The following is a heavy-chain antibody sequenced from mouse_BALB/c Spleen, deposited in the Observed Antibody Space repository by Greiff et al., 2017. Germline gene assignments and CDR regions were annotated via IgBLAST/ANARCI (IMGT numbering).Heavy chain of an antibody. CDR1: GFSLTGYG. J-gene: IGHJ4*01. Sequence: QVQLKESGPGLVAPSQSLSITCTVSGFSLTGYGVNWVRQPPGKGLEWLGMIWGDGSTDYNSALKSRLSISKDNSKSQVFLKMNSLQTDDTARYYCARDLYRYAHYAMDYWGQGTSVTVSS. CDR2: IWGDGST. V-gene: IGHV2-6-7*01. CDR3: ARDLYRYAHYAMDY. D-gene: IGHD2-14*01.